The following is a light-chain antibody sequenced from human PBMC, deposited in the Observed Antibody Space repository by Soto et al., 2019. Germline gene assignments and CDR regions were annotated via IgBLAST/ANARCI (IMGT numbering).Light chain of an antibody. V-gene: IGLV1-40*01. CDR3: QSYDGSLSGYV. J-gene: IGLJ1*01. Sequence: QSVLTQPPSVSGAPGQRVTISCTGSSSNIGAGYVVHWYQQLPGTAPKLLIYGNINRPSGVPDRFSGSKSDTSASLAITGLQAEDEADYYCQSYDGSLSGYVFGTGTKLTVL. CDR1: SSNIGAGYV. CDR2: GNI.